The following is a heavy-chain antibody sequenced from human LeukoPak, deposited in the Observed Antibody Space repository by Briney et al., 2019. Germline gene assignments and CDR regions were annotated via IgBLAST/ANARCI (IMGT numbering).Heavy chain of an antibody. CDR3: ATDWSRISPYYYMDV. V-gene: IGHV1-24*01. CDR2: FDPEDGET. Sequence: GASVKVSCKVSGYTLTELSMHWVRQAPGKGLEWMRGFDPEDGETIYAQKFQGRVTMTEDTSTDTAYMELSSLRSEDTAVYYCATDWSRISPYYYMDVWGQGTTVTVSS. J-gene: IGHJ6*03. CDR1: GYTLTELS.